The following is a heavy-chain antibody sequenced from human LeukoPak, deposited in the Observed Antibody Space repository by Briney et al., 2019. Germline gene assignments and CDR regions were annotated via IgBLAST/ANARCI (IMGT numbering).Heavy chain of an antibody. J-gene: IGHJ4*02. D-gene: IGHD3-10*01. V-gene: IGHV3-23*01. CDR2: ISYSGGST. CDR3: ARDRYYIFDY. Sequence: QTGGSLRLSCAGSGFTFRSYAMSWVRQAPGKGLEWVSAISYSGGSTYYADSVKGRFTISRDNAKSTVYLQMNSLRAEDTAVYFCARDRYYIFDYWGQGAPVTVSS. CDR1: GFTFRSYA.